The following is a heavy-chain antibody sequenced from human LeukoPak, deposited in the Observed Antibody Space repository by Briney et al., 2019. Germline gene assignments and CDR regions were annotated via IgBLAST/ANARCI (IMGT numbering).Heavy chain of an antibody. CDR1: GFTFSSYG. D-gene: IGHD6-19*01. CDR2: IKQDGNEK. Sequence: GGSLRLSCAASGFTFSSYGMHWVRQAPGKGLEWVANIKQDGNEKYYVDSVKGRFTISRDNAKNSLYLQMNSLRAEDMAVYYCARERWLVQGFAFDIWGQGTMVTVSS. V-gene: IGHV3-7*01. J-gene: IGHJ3*02. CDR3: ARERWLVQGFAFDI.